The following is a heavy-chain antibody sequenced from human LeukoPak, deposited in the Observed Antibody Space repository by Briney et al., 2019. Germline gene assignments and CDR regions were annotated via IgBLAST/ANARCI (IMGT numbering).Heavy chain of an antibody. J-gene: IGHJ6*02. CDR2: ISGSGGST. D-gene: IGHD6-13*01. CDR3: ARGPSSWHFDYYYYGMDV. Sequence: PGGSLRLSCAASGFTFSTDAMTWVRQAPGKGLQWVSAISGSGGSTYYGDSVKGRFTISRDNSKNTLYLQMNRLRAEDTAVYYCARGPSSWHFDYYYYGMDVWGQGTTVTVSS. CDR1: GFTFSTDA. V-gene: IGHV3-23*01.